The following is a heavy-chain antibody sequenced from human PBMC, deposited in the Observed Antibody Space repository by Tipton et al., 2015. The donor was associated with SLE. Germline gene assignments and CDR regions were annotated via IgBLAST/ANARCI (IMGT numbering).Heavy chain of an antibody. J-gene: IGHJ4*02. CDR1: GGSFSGYY. Sequence: TLSLTCSVYGGSFSGYYWSWIRQPPGKGLEWIGEINHSGRTNYNPSLKSRVTISVDTSKNQFSLKLSSVNAADTAVYYCARHGGYYFDYWGQGTLVTVSS. CDR2: INHSGRT. D-gene: IGHD4-23*01. CDR3: ARHGGYYFDY. V-gene: IGHV4-34*01.